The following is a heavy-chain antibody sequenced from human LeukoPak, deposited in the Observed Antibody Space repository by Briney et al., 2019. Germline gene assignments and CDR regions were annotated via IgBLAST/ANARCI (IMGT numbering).Heavy chain of an antibody. CDR2: IIPIFGTA. CDR3: ARQTGHDVLDY. D-gene: IGHD1-1*01. J-gene: IGHJ4*02. Sequence: ASVKVSCKASGGTFSSYAINWVRQAPGQGLEWMGGIIPIFGTANYAQKFRGRVTITADESTSTAYMELSSLRSEDTAVYYCARQTGHDVLDYWGQGTLVTVSS. V-gene: IGHV1-69*01. CDR1: GGTFSSYA.